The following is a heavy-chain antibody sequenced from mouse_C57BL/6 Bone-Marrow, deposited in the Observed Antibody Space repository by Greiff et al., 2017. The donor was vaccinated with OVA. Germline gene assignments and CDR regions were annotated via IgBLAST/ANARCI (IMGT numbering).Heavy chain of an antibody. D-gene: IGHD2-1*01. J-gene: IGHJ4*01. V-gene: IGHV5-4*01. CDR3: ARVYPETYAMDY. CDR2: ISDGGSYT. CDR1: GFTFSSYA. Sequence: EVHLVESGGGLVKPGGSLKLSCAASGFTFSSYAMSWVRQTPEKRLEWVATISDGGSYTYYPANVKGRFTISRDNAKNNLYLQMSHLKSEDTAMYYCARVYPETYAMDYWGQGTSVTVSS.